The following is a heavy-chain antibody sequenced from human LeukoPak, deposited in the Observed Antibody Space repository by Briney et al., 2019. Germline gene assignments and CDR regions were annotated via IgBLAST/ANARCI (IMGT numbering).Heavy chain of an antibody. V-gene: IGHV1-18*01. D-gene: IGHD3-22*01. CDR3: AGEAYDSSGYYFDY. CDR2: ISAYNGNT. CDR1: GYTFTSYG. Sequence: ASVKVSCKASGYTFTSYGISWVRQAPGQGLEWMGWISAYNGNTNYAQKLQGRVTMTTDTSTSTAYMELRSLRSDDTAVYYCAGEAYDSSGYYFDYWGQGTLVTVSS. J-gene: IGHJ4*02.